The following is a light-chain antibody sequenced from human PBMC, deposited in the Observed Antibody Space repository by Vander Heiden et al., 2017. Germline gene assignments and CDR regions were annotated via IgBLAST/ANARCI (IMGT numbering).Light chain of an antibody. CDR1: QGISSY. CDR3: QQYYSYSRT. CDR2: AAS. V-gene: IGKV1-8*01. Sequence: IRLTQSPSSFSASTGDSVTITCRASQGISSYLAWYQQKPGKAPKLLIYAASTLQSGVPSRFSGSGSGTEFTLTISCLQSEDFATYYCQQYYSYSRTFGQGTKVEIK. J-gene: IGKJ1*01.